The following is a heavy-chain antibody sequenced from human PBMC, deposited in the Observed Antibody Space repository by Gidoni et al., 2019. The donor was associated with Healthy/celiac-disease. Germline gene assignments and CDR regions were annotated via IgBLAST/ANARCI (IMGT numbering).Heavy chain of an antibody. CDR2: ISYDGSNK. J-gene: IGHJ6*02. D-gene: IGHD3-9*01. V-gene: IGHV3-30*01. Sequence: QVQLVESGGGVVQPGRSLRLSCAASGFTFSSYAMHWVRQAPGKGLEWVAVISYDGSNKYYADSVKGRFTISRDNSKNTLYLQMNSLRAEDTAVYYCARTMITIFFDYYGMDVWGQGTTVTVSS. CDR3: ARTMITIFFDYYGMDV. CDR1: GFTFSSYA.